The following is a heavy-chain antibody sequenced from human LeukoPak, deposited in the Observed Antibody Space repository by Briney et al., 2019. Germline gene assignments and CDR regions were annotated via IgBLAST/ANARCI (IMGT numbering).Heavy chain of an antibody. CDR2: IYPGDSDA. CDR3: ARQGHSYGTSFDY. J-gene: IGHJ4*02. CDR1: GYSFTSYW. V-gene: IGHV5-51*01. Sequence: GESLKISCKGSGYSFTSYWIGWVRQMPGKGLEWMGIIYPGDSDARYSPSFQGQVTISADKSISTAYLQWSSLKASDTAMYYCARQGHSYGTSFDYWGQGTLVTVSS. D-gene: IGHD5-18*01.